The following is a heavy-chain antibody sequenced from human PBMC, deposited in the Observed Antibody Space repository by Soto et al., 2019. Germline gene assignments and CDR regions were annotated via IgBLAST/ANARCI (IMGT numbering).Heavy chain of an antibody. CDR1: GFTFSTYG. D-gene: IGHD2-21*02. J-gene: IGHJ3*02. CDR3: ASAGPYCGSDCYPWAFDI. Sequence: QVQLVESGGGVVQPGTSLRLSCAASGFTFSTYGMHWVRQTPGKGLEWVAIIWYEGLNIYYADSVKGRFTISRDDLKNTVYLARNSLRPGDTALYYWASAGPYCGSDCYPWAFDICGHGTVVTVSS. CDR2: IWYEGLNI. V-gene: IGHV3-33*01.